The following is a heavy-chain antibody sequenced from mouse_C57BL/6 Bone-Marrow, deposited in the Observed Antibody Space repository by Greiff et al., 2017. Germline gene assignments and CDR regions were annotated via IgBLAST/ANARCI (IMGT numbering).Heavy chain of an antibody. D-gene: IGHD2-3*01. CDR3: ARSAYDIRRGFYYAMDY. CDR2: IYPGSGST. CDR1: GYTFTSYW. J-gene: IGHJ4*01. V-gene: IGHV1-55*01. Sequence: QVQLQQSGAELVKPGASVKMSCKASGYTFTSYWITWVKQRPGQGLAWIGDIYPGSGSTNYNEKFKSKATLTVDTSSSTAYMQLSSLTSEDSAVYYCARSAYDIRRGFYYAMDYWGQGTSVTVSS.